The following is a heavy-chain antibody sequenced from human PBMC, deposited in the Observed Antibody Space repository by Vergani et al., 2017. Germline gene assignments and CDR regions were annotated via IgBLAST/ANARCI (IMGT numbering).Heavy chain of an antibody. CDR2: IKSDGSTT. V-gene: IGHV3-74*01. CDR1: GFSFSGYW. D-gene: IGHD2-8*01. J-gene: IGHJ6*03. Sequence: EVQLVESGGGLIHPGGSLRLSCEGSGFSFSGYWMHWVRQSPEKGLVWVSRIKSDGSTTNYADSVKGRFTISRDNAKNTLYLQMNNLRAADTAVYYCARSGYCAHGVCYMTYYYYMDVWGKGTAVTVSS. CDR3: ARSGYCAHGVCYMTYYYYMDV.